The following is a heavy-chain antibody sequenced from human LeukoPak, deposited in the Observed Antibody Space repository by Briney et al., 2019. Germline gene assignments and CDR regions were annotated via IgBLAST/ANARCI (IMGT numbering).Heavy chain of an antibody. D-gene: IGHD5-18*01. Sequence: SETLSLTCAVYGGSFSGYYWSWLCQPPGKGLEWIGEINHSGSTNYNPSLKSRVTISVDTSKNQFSLKLSSVTAADTAVYYCARAPWIQLWFPPANLYYFDYWGQGTLVTVSS. CDR1: GGSFSGYY. J-gene: IGHJ4*02. V-gene: IGHV4-34*01. CDR3: ARAPWIQLWFPPANLYYFDY. CDR2: INHSGST.